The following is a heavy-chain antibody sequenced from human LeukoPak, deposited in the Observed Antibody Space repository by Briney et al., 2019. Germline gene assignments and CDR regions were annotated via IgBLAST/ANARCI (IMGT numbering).Heavy chain of an antibody. CDR1: GLTFSSYS. CDR2: VSPSSSYI. CDR3: ARDRSHYFDSSGIFDY. J-gene: IGHJ4*02. Sequence: GGSLRLSCAVSGLTFSSYSMNWVRQAPGKGLEWVASVSPSSSYIYYADSVKGRFTISRDNAKNSLYLQMHSLRDEDTAVYYCARDRSHYFDSSGIFDYWGQGTLVTVSS. V-gene: IGHV3-21*01. D-gene: IGHD3-22*01.